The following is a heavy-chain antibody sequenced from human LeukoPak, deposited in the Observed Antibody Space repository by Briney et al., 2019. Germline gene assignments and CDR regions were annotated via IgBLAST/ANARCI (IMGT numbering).Heavy chain of an antibody. V-gene: IGHV3-21*01. CDR3: ARERAARRPIGYYYYYMDV. CDR2: ISSSSSYI. Sequence: PGGSLRLSCAASGFTFSSYSMNWVRQAPGKGLEWVSSISSSSSYIYYADSVKGRFTISRDNAKNSLYLQMNSLRAEDTAVYYCARERAARRPIGYYYYYMDVWGKGTTVTVSS. J-gene: IGHJ6*03. D-gene: IGHD6-6*01. CDR1: GFTFSSYS.